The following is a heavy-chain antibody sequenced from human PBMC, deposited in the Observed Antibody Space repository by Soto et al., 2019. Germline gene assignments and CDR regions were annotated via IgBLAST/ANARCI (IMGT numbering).Heavy chain of an antibody. Sequence: QVQLQESGPGLVKPSQTLSLTCTVSGGSISSGDYYWSWIRQPPGKGLEWIGYIYYRGSTYYNPSLKRRVTITVATSKTQCSLKLSSGTAADAAVYYCARAMVVTQNWFAPWGQGTRVTVSS. CDR1: GGSISSGDYY. J-gene: IGHJ5*02. CDR2: IYYRGST. V-gene: IGHV4-30-4*01. D-gene: IGHD2-15*01. CDR3: ARAMVVTQNWFAP.